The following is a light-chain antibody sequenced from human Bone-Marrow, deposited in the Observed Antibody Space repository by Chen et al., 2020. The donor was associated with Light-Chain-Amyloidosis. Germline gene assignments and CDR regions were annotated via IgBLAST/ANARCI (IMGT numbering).Light chain of an antibody. CDR2: EVS. V-gene: IGLV2-8*01. CDR1: SSDVGGYNY. Sequence: QSALTQPPSASGSPGQSVTISCTGTSSDVGGYNYVSWYQQHPGKAPKLMISEVSKRPSGVPDRFSGSKAANTASLTVSWLQAEDEADYYCSSYTGGNSPYVFGTGTKVTVL. CDR3: SSYTGGNSPYV. J-gene: IGLJ1*01.